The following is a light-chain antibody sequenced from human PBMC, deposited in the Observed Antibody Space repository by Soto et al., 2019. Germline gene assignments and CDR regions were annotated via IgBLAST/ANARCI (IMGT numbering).Light chain of an antibody. CDR2: DVN. J-gene: IGLJ1*01. V-gene: IGLV2-14*03. CDR1: SSDIGAYNY. Sequence: QSVLTQPASVSGSPGQSITISCTGTSSDIGAYNYVSWYRQHPGKAPQLLIYDVNNRPSGVSHRFSGSKSGNTASLTISGLQSEDEADYFCTSYTGSNTLEVFGPGTKVTLL. CDR3: TSYTGSNTLEV.